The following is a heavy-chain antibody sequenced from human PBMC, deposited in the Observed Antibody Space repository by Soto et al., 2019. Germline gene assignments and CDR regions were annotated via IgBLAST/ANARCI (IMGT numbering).Heavy chain of an antibody. Sequence: GGSLRLSCSASGFIFINYAVHWVRQTPGKGLEYVSTISGNGDTTYYADSVKGRFTISRDNSKNTLYLQMSSLRIEDTAVYYCVKPPAYYYDSVAYYSAWGQGTLVTVSS. J-gene: IGHJ5*02. D-gene: IGHD3-22*01. CDR1: GFIFINYA. V-gene: IGHV3-64D*06. CDR3: VKPPAYYYDSVAYYSA. CDR2: ISGNGDTT.